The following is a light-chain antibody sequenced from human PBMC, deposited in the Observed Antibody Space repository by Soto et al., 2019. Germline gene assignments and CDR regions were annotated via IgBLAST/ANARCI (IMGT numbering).Light chain of an antibody. J-gene: IGLJ2*01. Sequence: QSVLTQPPSVSGAPGQRVTISCTGSSSNIGAGYDVHWYQQLPGTAPKLLIYGDINRPSGVPDRFSCSKSGTSASLAITGVQEEDEADYYCQSSDSSLSGVVFGGGTKLTVL. CDR2: GDI. CDR3: QSSDSSLSGVV. CDR1: SSNIGAGYD. V-gene: IGLV1-40*01.